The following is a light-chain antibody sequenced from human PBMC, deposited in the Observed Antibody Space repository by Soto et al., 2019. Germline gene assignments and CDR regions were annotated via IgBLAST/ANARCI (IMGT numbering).Light chain of an antibody. Sequence: DIQMTQSPSSVSASVGDGVTITCRASQDLSSWLAWYQQKPGKAPNIMISAASSLQSGVPPRFSGSGSGTDCTLTIRSLQPEDVATYYCQQPISFPITLGQGTRLEIK. CDR3: QQPISFPIT. CDR1: QDLSSW. CDR2: AAS. V-gene: IGKV1D-12*01. J-gene: IGKJ5*01.